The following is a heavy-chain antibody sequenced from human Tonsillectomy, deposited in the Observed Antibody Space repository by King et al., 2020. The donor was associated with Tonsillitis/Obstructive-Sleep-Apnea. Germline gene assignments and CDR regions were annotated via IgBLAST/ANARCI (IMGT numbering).Heavy chain of an antibody. CDR3: VKKGGGGEDLYYYYMDV. D-gene: IGHD3-16*01. CDR2: ISGSGGAT. Sequence: VQVQESGGGLVQPGGSLRLSCAASGFTFSSYAMSWVRQAPGKGLEWVSSISGSGGATYYADSVKGRFTISRDNSKNTLYLQMNSLRAEDTAVYYCVKKGGGGEDLYYYYMDVWGKGTTVTVSS. CDR1: GFTFSSYA. V-gene: IGHV3-23*01. J-gene: IGHJ6*03.